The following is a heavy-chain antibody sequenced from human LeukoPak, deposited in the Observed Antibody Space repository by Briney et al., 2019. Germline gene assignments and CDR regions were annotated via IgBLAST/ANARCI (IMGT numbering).Heavy chain of an antibody. J-gene: IGHJ4*02. CDR1: GGSISSYY. CDR3: ARGGGSGYSYG. CDR2: IYYSGST. Sequence: SETLSLTCTVSGGSISSYYWSWIRQPPGKGLEWIGYIYYSGSTNYNPSLKSRVTLSVDTSKNQFSLKLSSVTAADTAVYYCARGGGSGYSYGWGQGTLVTVSS. V-gene: IGHV4-59*01. D-gene: IGHD5-18*01.